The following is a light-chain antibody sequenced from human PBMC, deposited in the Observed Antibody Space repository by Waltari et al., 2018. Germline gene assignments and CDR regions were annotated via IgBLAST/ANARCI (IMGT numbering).Light chain of an antibody. J-gene: IGKJ4*01. V-gene: IGKV1-33*01. CDR1: QDISNY. Sequence: DIQMTQSPSSLSASVGDRVTITFQASQDISNYLNWYQQKPGKAPKLLIYDASNLETGVPSSFSGSGSGTDFTFTISSLQPEDIATYYCQQYDNLPVTFGGGTKVEIK. CDR2: DAS. CDR3: QQYDNLPVT.